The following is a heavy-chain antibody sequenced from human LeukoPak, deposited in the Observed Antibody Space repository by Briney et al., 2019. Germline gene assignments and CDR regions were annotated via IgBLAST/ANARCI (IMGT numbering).Heavy chain of an antibody. CDR1: GFIFSTYN. CDR3: ARDSSSSRYYYYYYMDV. J-gene: IGHJ6*03. D-gene: IGHD6-6*01. Sequence: GGSLRLSCSASGFIFSTYNMNWVRQAPGKALEWVSSITSSSSRTFYADSVKGRYTISRDNAKNSLYLQMDSLRAEDTAVYYCARDSSSSRYYYYYYMDVWGKGTTVTVSS. CDR2: ITSSSSRT. V-gene: IGHV3-21*01.